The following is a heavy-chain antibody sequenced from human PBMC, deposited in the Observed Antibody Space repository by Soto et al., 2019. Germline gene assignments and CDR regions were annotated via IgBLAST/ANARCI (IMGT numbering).Heavy chain of an antibody. CDR1: RGSISRYY. CDR2: INHSGST. Sequence: SETLSLHCTGPRGSISRYYCSWIRQPPGKGLEWIGEINHSGSTNYNPSLKSRGTISVDTSKNQCSLKLSSVTAADTAVYYCERVEHIVDAVGFDPWGQGTLVTVSS. D-gene: IGHD2-21*01. J-gene: IGHJ5*02. V-gene: IGHV4-59*01. CDR3: ERVEHIVDAVGFDP.